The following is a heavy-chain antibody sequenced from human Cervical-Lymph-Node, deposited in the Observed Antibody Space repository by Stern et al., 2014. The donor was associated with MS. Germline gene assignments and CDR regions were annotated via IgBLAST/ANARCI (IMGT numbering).Heavy chain of an antibody. CDR1: VFTFSSYS. J-gene: IGHJ4*02. D-gene: IGHD1-26*01. CDR2: ISSSSSTI. V-gene: IGHV3-48*01. CDR3: ARDIGSYTDY. Sequence: EVQLVESGGGLVQPGGSLRLSCAASVFTFSSYSMNWVRQAPGKGLEWVSYISSSSSTIYYADSVKGRFTISRDNAKNSLYLQMNSLRAEDTAVYYCARDIGSYTDYWGQGTLVTVSS.